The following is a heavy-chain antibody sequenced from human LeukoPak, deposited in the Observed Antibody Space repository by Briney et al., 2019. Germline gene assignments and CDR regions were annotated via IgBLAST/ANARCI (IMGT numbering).Heavy chain of an antibody. CDR2: IYYSGST. V-gene: IGHV4-39*07. D-gene: IGHD4-23*01. CDR1: GDSISSSSYY. Sequence: PSETLSLTCTVSGDSISSSSYYWGWLRQPPGKELEWIGSIYYSGSTYYNPSLNSRVTISVDTSKNQFSLELSSVTAADTAVYYCARDYLGGNPDAFDIWGQGTMVTVSS. CDR3: ARDYLGGNPDAFDI. J-gene: IGHJ3*02.